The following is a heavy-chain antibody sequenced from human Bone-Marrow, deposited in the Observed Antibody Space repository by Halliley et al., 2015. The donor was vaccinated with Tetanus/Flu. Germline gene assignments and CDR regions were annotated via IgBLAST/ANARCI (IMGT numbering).Heavy chain of an antibody. D-gene: IGHD3-3*01. J-gene: IGHJ4*02. V-gene: IGHV1-8*01. CDR1: GYSFTGYD. Sequence: QLVQSGAEVKKPGASVKVSCKTSGYSFTGYDINWVRQAPGQGLEWMGWMNPSNGNSDFAQKFQGRLTMTRNTSTTTAYMELSSLRSGDTAVYYCTRCLIWSGYLANWGQGSLVTVSS. CDR2: MNPSNGNS. CDR3: TRCLIWSGYLAN.